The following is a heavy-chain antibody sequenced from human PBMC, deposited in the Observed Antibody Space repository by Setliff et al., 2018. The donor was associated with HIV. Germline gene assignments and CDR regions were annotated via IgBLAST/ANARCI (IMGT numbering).Heavy chain of an antibody. J-gene: IGHJ1*01. CDR2: ISFAGHI. CDR1: GASIRSDRMY. D-gene: IGHD3-22*01. V-gene: IGHV4-4*08. Sequence: SETLSLTCSVSGASIRSDRMYWSWIRRPPGQRLEWIGFISFAGHINYNPSLSSRVTVSRDTSRNQFSMTLTSVTAADTAVYYCARIDSSGYLQHWGQGTLVTVSS. CDR3: ARIDSSGYLQH.